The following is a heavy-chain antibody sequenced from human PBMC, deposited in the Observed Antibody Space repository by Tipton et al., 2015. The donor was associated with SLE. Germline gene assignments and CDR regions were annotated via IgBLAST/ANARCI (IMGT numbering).Heavy chain of an antibody. CDR3: ATGGDFWSGPFDF. CDR1: GFTFSSYA. J-gene: IGHJ4*02. Sequence: SLRLSCAASGFTFSSYAMSWVRQAPGKGLEWVSVIYSGGSTYYADSVKGRFTISRDNSKNTLYLQMNSRRAEDTAVYYCATGGDFWSGPFDFWGQGTLVTVSS. D-gene: IGHD3-3*01. V-gene: IGHV3-23*03. CDR2: IYSGGST.